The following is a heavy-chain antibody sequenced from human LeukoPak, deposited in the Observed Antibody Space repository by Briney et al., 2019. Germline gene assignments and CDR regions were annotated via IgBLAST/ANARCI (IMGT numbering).Heavy chain of an antibody. V-gene: IGHV4-59*11. CDR2: IYDNGNT. J-gene: IGHJ6*03. CDR1: GGSISYHS. Sequence: SETLSLTYTVSGGSISYHSWSWIRQTPVKGLEWIANIYDNGNTDYSPSLQSRVTISTDTSETQFSLRLKSVTAADTAVYYCARLGSAATGAPPYYYYYVDVWGKGTTVTVFS. D-gene: IGHD1-26*01. CDR3: ARLGSAATGAPPYYYYYVDV.